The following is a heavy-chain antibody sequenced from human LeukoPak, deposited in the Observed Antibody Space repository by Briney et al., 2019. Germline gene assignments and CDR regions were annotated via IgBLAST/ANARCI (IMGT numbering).Heavy chain of an antibody. CDR3: ARNSGSHGY. D-gene: IGHD3-10*01. CDR2: IYYSGST. J-gene: IGHJ4*02. Sequence: PSETLSLTCTVSGGSISSYYWSWIRQPPGKGLEWIGYIYYSGSTNYNPSLKSRVTISVDTSKNQFSLKLSSVTATDTAVYYCARNSGSHGYWGQGTLVTVSS. V-gene: IGHV4-59*01. CDR1: GGSISSYY.